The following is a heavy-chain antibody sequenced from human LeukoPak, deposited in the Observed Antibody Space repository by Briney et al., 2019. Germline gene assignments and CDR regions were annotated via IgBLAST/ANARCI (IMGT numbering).Heavy chain of an antibody. CDR3: PSGGLGARKYYSDPFHY. V-gene: IGHV3-53*01. CDR2: LYSAGST. J-gene: IGHJ4*02. Sequence: GGSLRLSCAVSGFTVSINYVSWVRQAPGKGLEWVSILYSAGSTYYADSVRGRFTISRESSKNTVCLQMNSLRAEDTAIYYCPSGGLGARKYYSDPFHYWGQGTLVTVSS. CDR1: GFTVSINY. D-gene: IGHD3-10*01.